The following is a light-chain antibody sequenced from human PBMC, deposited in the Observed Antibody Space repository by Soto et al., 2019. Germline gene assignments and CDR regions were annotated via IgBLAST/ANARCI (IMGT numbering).Light chain of an antibody. CDR1: SSDVGGYNY. CDR2: EGH. J-gene: IGLJ1*01. V-gene: IGLV2-23*01. CDR3: CLYIGATTYV. Sequence: QSALAQPASVSVSPGQSITIACTGTSSDVGGYNYVSWYQQHPGKAPKVMISEGHRRPSGVPDRFSGSTSVNSASLTISGLQADDEADYFCCLYIGATTYVFGTGTKVTVL.